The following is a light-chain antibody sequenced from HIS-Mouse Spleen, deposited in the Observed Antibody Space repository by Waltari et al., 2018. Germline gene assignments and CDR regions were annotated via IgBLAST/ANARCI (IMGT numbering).Light chain of an antibody. V-gene: IGLV3-21*02. CDR1: TLGSKS. CDR3: QVWDSSGDHVV. Sequence: SYVLTQPPSVSVAPGQPARITCGGNTLGSKSVPLYQQKPGQAPVLVVYDDSDRPSGIPERFSGSNSGNTATLTISRVEAGDEADYYCQVWDSSGDHVVFGGGTKLTVL. CDR2: DDS. J-gene: IGLJ2*01.